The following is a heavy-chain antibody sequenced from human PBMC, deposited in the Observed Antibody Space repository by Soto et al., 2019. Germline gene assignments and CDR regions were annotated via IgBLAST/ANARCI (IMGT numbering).Heavy chain of an antibody. CDR1: GYTFTSYN. D-gene: IGHD4-17*01. Sequence: SVKVSCKASGYTFTSYNINWVRQAPGQGLEWMGRIIPILGIANYAQKFHGRVTITADKSTSTAYMELSSLRSEDTAVYYCARDSRPTVTTFPRGGDIDYWGQGTLVTVSS. V-gene: IGHV1-69*04. CDR2: IIPILGIA. J-gene: IGHJ4*02. CDR3: ARDSRPTVTTFPRGGDIDY.